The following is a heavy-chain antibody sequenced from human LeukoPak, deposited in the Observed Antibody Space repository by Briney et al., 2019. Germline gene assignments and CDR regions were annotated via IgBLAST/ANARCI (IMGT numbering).Heavy chain of an antibody. CDR1: GFTFSSYA. Sequence: GGCLRLSCAASGFTFSSYAMNWVRQARGKGLEWVSYISGSGLSTYYADSVKGRFTISRDNSKNTLYLQMNSLRAEDTAVYYCAKLPGDYGPYWGQGTLVTVSS. V-gene: IGHV3-23*01. CDR2: ISGSGLST. CDR3: AKLPGDYGPY. D-gene: IGHD4-17*01. J-gene: IGHJ4*02.